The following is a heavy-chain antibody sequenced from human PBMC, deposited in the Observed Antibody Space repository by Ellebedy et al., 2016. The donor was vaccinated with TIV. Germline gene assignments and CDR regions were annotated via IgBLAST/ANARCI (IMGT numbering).Heavy chain of an antibody. V-gene: IGHV3-7*03. CDR3: ARGGSESDY. J-gene: IGHJ4*02. Sequence: GESLKISCAGSGFTFSFYWMSWVRQAPGKGLEWVANIKEDGSEKHYVDSVKGRFTISRDNAKNSLYLQMNSLRAEDRAVYYCARGGSESDYWGQGTLVTVSS. CDR2: IKEDGSEK. CDR1: GFTFSFYW. D-gene: IGHD1-26*01.